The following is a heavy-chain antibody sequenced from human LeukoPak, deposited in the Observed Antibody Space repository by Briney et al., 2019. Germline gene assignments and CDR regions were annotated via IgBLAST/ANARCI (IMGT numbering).Heavy chain of an antibody. CDR3: ARDNGWSADF. J-gene: IGHJ4*02. CDR2: ISDSSGNI. V-gene: IGHV3-21*04. Sequence: GGSLRLSCVASGFTFSNYNMNWVRQAPGKGLEWVASISDSSGNIFYADSVKGRFTVSRDNAKKSLYLQMNSLRVEDTAVYYCARDNGWSADFWGQGTLVTVSS. CDR1: GFTFSNYN. D-gene: IGHD2-15*01.